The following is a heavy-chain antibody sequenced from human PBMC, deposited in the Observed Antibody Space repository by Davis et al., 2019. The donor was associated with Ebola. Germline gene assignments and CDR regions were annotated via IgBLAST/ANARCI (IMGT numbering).Heavy chain of an antibody. CDR2: ISGSGFST. CDR1: GFTFSTYA. CDR3: AKALHCSSTSCPMDY. Sequence: GESLKISCAASGFTFSTYAMSWVRQAPGKGLEWVSTISGSGFSTYFADSVKGRFTISRDNSKNTLYLQMNSLRAEDTAVYYCAKALHCSSTSCPMDYWGQGTLVTVSS. V-gene: IGHV3-23*01. J-gene: IGHJ4*02. D-gene: IGHD2-2*01.